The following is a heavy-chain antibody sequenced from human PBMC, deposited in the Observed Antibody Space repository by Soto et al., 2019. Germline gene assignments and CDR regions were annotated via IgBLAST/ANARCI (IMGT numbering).Heavy chain of an antibody. D-gene: IGHD3-10*01. CDR2: INHSGST. J-gene: IGHJ6*02. CDR1: GGSFSGYY. V-gene: IGHV4-34*01. CDR3: ARGSFHPITMVRGGHYGMDV. Sequence: SETLSLTCAVYGGSFSGYYWSWIRQPPGKGLEWIGEINHSGSTNYNPSLKSRVTISVDTSKNQFSLKLSSVTTADTAVYYCARGSFHPITMVRGGHYGMDVWGQGTTVTVSS.